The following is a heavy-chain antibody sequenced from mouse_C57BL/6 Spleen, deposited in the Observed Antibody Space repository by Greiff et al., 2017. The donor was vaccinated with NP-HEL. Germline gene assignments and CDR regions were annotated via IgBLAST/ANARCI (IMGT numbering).Heavy chain of an antibody. CDR1: GFNIKDDY. J-gene: IGHJ3*01. Sequence: VQLQQSGAELVRPGASVKLSCTASGFNIKDDYMHWVKQRPEQGLEWIGWIDPENGDTEYASKFQGKATITADTSSNTAYLQLSSLTSEDTAVYYCTTVVVPGFAYWGQGTLVTVSA. D-gene: IGHD1-1*01. V-gene: IGHV14-4*01. CDR3: TTVVVPGFAY. CDR2: IDPENGDT.